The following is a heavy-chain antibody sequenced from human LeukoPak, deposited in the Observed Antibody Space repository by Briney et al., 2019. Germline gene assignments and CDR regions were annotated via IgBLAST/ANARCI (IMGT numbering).Heavy chain of an antibody. J-gene: IGHJ4*02. Sequence: SETLSLTCTVSGGSISSYYWSWIRQPPGKGLEWIGYIYYSGSTNYNPSLKSRVTMSVDTSKNQFSLKLSSVTAADTAVYYCARGLSNYYYDNPYYFDYWGQGTLVTVSS. D-gene: IGHD3-22*01. CDR3: ARGLSNYYYDNPYYFDY. CDR1: GGSISSYY. V-gene: IGHV4-59*01. CDR2: IYYSGST.